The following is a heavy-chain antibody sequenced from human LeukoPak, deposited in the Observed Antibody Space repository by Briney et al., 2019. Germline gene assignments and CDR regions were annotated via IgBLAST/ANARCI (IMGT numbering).Heavy chain of an antibody. CDR2: INPDSGGT. V-gene: IGHV1-2*06. J-gene: IGHJ4*02. CDR1: GYTFTDYY. CDR3: ARDHHSGSFWVPGDY. Sequence: QVQLVQSGAEVKKPGASVKVSCKASGYTFTDYYMHWVRQAPGQGLEWMGRINPDSGGTNYAQKFQGRVTMTRDTSISTAYMELSRLSSDDTAVYYCARDHHSGSFWVPGDYWGQGTLVTVSS. D-gene: IGHD1-26*01.